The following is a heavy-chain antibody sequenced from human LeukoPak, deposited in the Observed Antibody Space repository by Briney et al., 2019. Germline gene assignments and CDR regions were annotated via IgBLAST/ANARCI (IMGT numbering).Heavy chain of an antibody. CDR2: ISGSGGST. Sequence: GGSLRLSCAASGFTFSSYGMSWVRQAPGKGLEWVSAISGSGGSTYYADSVKGRFTISRDNARNSLYLQLNSLRAEDTALYYCARGEWSSSPFDYWGQGTLATVSS. J-gene: IGHJ4*02. D-gene: IGHD6-6*01. CDR3: ARGEWSSSPFDY. CDR1: GFTFSSYG. V-gene: IGHV3-23*01.